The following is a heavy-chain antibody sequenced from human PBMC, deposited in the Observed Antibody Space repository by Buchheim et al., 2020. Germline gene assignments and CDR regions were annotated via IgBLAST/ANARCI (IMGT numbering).Heavy chain of an antibody. CDR3: ARPNYGDETPDAFDI. J-gene: IGHJ3*02. Sequence: EVQLVQSGAEVKKPGESLKISCKGSGYSFTSYWIGWVRQMPGKGLEWMGIIYPGDSDTRYNPSFQGQATISTDKSISTAYPQWSSLKASDTAMYYSARPNYGDETPDAFDIRRHGT. CDR2: IYPGDSDT. CDR1: GYSFTSYW. D-gene: IGHD4-17*01. V-gene: IGHV5-51*03.